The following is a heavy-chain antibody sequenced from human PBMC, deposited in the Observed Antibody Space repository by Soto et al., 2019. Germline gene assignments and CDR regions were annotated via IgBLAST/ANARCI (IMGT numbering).Heavy chain of an antibody. Sequence: QVQLQESGPGLVKPSQTLSLTCTVSGGSISSGGYFWSWIRQHPGKGLEWIGYIYFSGSTYYNPSLKSRVTISMDTSNNQVSLKLTSVTAADTAVYYCARDARGGTSGWYYFDYWGQGALVTVSS. V-gene: IGHV4-31*03. J-gene: IGHJ4*02. CDR2: IYFSGST. D-gene: IGHD6-19*01. CDR1: GGSISSGGYF. CDR3: ARDARGGTSGWYYFDY.